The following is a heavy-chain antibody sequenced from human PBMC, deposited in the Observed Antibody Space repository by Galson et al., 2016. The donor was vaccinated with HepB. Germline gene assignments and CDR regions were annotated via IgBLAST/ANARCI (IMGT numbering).Heavy chain of an antibody. D-gene: IGHD3-22*01. V-gene: IGHV3-30*03. Sequence: SLRLSCAASRFTFSGYGMHWVRQAPGKGLEWVALISYDGKNEYYADSVKGRFSIYRDNSKNTLYLQMNSLRAEDTAAYYCAREDYYDSSGHFAYWGQGTLVTGSS. CDR3: AREDYYDSSGHFAY. J-gene: IGHJ4*02. CDR2: ISYDGKNE. CDR1: RFTFSGYG.